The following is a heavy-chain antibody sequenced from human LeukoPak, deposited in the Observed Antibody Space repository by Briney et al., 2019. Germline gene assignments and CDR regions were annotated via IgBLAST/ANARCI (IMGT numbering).Heavy chain of an antibody. CDR3: AGYNWNAHSEHYGMDV. Sequence: SETLSLTCAVYGGSFSGYYWSWIRQPPGKGLEWIGEINHSGSTNYNPSRKSRVTISVDTSKNQFSLKVSSVSAADTAVYYCAGYNWNAHSEHYGMDVWGQGTTVIVSS. V-gene: IGHV4-34*01. D-gene: IGHD1-1*01. CDR1: GGSFSGYY. CDR2: INHSGST. J-gene: IGHJ6*02.